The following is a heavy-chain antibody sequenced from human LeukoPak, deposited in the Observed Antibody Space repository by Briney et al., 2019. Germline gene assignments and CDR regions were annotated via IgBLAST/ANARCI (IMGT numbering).Heavy chain of an antibody. Sequence: GSSLRLSCAASGFTFSAYPFHWVRQAPGKGLEWAAVISYHGTIQYYADSVKGRFIISRDTSKKTLYLQMSSLTTEDTAVYYCARDPIVGPPDYFDHWSQGTLVTVSS. J-gene: IGHJ4*02. D-gene: IGHD1-26*01. CDR1: GFTFSAYP. CDR3: ARDPIVGPPDYFDH. CDR2: ISYHGTIQ. V-gene: IGHV3-30-3*01.